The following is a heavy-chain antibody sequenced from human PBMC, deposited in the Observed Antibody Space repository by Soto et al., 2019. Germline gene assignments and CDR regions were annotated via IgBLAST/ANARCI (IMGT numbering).Heavy chain of an antibody. CDR1: GGTFSSYA. D-gene: IGHD2-15*01. J-gene: IGHJ6*02. CDR3: ARDSWVVAARGTDYYYCGMDV. Sequence: ASVKVSCKASGGTFSSYAISWVRQAPGQGLEWMGGIIPIFGTANYAQKFQGRVTITADESTSTAYMELSSLRSEDTAVYYCARDSWVVAARGTDYYYCGMDVWGQGTTVTVSS. CDR2: IIPIFGTA. V-gene: IGHV1-69*13.